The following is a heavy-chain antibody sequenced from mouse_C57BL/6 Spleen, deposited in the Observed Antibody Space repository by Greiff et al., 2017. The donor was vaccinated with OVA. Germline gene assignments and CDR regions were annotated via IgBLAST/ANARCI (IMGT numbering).Heavy chain of an antibody. CDR3: ARHGYSKGNYAMDY. CDR2: IYPGDGDT. CDR1: GYAFSSSW. J-gene: IGHJ4*01. D-gene: IGHD2-5*01. V-gene: IGHV1-82*01. Sequence: QVQLKQSGPELVKPGASVKISCKASGYAFSSSWMNWVKQRPGKGLEWIGRIYPGDGDTNYNGKFKGKATLTADKSSSTAYMQLSSLTSEDFAVYFCARHGYSKGNYAMDYWGQGTSVTVSS.